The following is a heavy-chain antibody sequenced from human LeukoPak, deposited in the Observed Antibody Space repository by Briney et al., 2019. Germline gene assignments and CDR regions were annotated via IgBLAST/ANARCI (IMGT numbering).Heavy chain of an antibody. J-gene: IGHJ6*03. D-gene: IGHD3-3*01. CDR3: ARAPKIRFGVVMNDYYYMDV. CDR1: GYTFTSYD. Sequence: GASVKVSCKASGYTFTSYDINWVRQATGQGLEWMGWMNPNSGNTGYAQKFQGRVTITRNTSISTAYMELSSLRSEDTAVYYCARAPKIRFGVVMNDYYYMDVWGKGTTVTVSS. V-gene: IGHV1-8*03. CDR2: MNPNSGNT.